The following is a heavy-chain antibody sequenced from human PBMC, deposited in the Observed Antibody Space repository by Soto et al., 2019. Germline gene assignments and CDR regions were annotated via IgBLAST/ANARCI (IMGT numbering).Heavy chain of an antibody. J-gene: IGHJ5*02. CDR1: GFTFSSYW. D-gene: IGHD3-10*01. CDR2: IKQDGSEK. V-gene: IGHV3-7*03. Sequence: GGSLRLSCAASGFTFSSYWMSWVRQAPGKGLEWVANIKQDGSEKYYVDSVKGRFTISRDNAKNSLYLQMNSLRAEDTAVYYCARDSGNRGVSCDPWGQGTLVTVSS. CDR3: ARDSGNRGVSCDP.